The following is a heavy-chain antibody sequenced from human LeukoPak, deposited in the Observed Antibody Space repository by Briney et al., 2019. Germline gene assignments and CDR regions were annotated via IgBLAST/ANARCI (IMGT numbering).Heavy chain of an antibody. Sequence: SETLSLTCTVSDGAIAGYSWSWIRQAPGKGLEWIGYIYYSGDTKYNPSLQSRVIVSVDTSKNQFSLKLSSVSAADTAVYYCVRGPYGSGISNWFDPWGQGTLVTVSS. D-gene: IGHD3-10*01. CDR3: VRGPYGSGISNWFDP. V-gene: IGHV4-59*01. CDR2: IYYSGDT. CDR1: DGAIAGYS. J-gene: IGHJ5*02.